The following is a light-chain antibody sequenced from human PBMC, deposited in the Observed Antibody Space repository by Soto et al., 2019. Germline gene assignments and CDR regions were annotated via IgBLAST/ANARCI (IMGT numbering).Light chain of an antibody. Sequence: EIVITQSPATLSVSPGERATLSCRASQSVSSNLAWYQQKPGQAPRLLIYGASTRETGIPDRFSGSGAGTEFTLTISSLQSEDFAVYYCQQYNSWPLTFGGGTKVDIK. J-gene: IGKJ4*01. CDR1: QSVSSN. CDR3: QQYNSWPLT. V-gene: IGKV3-15*01. CDR2: GAS.